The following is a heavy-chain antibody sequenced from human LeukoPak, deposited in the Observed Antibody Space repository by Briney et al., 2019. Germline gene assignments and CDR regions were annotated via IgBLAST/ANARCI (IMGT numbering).Heavy chain of an antibody. CDR3: ASSGWKAYYFDY. J-gene: IGHJ4*02. Sequence: SETLSLTGTVSGGSISSYYWSWIRQPPGKGLEWIGYIYYSGSTNYNPSLKSRVTISVDTSKNQFSLKLSSVTAADTAVYYCASSGWKAYYFDYWGPGNPGHRLL. CDR2: IYYSGST. V-gene: IGHV4-59*08. D-gene: IGHD6-19*01. CDR1: GGSISSYY.